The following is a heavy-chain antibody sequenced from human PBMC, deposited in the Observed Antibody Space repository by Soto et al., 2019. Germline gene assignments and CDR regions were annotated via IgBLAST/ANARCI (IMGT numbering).Heavy chain of an antibody. D-gene: IGHD1-26*01. CDR1: GFTFSSYG. CDR2: ISYDGSNK. CDR3: ANIGNWFDP. J-gene: IGHJ5*02. V-gene: IGHV3-30*18. Sequence: QVQLVESGGGVVQPGRSLRLSCAASGFTFSSYGMHWVRQAPGKGLEWVAVISYDGSNKYYADSVKGRFTISRDNSKNTLYLQRNSLRAEDTAVYYCANIGNWFDPWGQGTLVTVSS.